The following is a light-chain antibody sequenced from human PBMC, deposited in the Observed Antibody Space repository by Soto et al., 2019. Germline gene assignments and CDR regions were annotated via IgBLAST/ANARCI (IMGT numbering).Light chain of an antibody. V-gene: IGLV2-8*01. CDR2: VVS. Sequence: QSALTQPPSASGSPGQSVTISCTGTSSDVGGYNYVSWYQQHPGKAPKLMIYVVSKRPSGVPDRFSGSKSGNTASLTVSGLQAEDEADYYCSSYAGSNTVFGGGTQLTVL. CDR1: SSDVGGYNY. J-gene: IGLJ2*01. CDR3: SSYAGSNTV.